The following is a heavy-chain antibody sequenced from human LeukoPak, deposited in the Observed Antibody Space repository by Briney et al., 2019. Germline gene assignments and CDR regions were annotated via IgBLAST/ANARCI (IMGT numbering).Heavy chain of an antibody. CDR2: ISGSGGST. CDR3: AKIGRSYYDFWSGADAFDI. Sequence: PGGSPRLSCAASGFTFSSYAMSWVRQAPGKGLEWVSAISGSGGSTYYADSVKGRFTISRDNSKNTLYLQMNSLRAEDTAVYYCAKIGRSYYDFWSGADAFDIWGQGTMVTVSS. V-gene: IGHV3-23*01. CDR1: GFTFSSYA. D-gene: IGHD3-3*01. J-gene: IGHJ3*02.